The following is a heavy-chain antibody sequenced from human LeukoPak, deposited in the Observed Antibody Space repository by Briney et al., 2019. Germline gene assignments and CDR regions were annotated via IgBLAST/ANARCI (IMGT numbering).Heavy chain of an antibody. CDR1: GFAFSTYE. CDR2: ISRSGSIT. CDR3: ARGMLNIF. V-gene: IGHV3-48*03. J-gene: IGHJ4*02. D-gene: IGHD2/OR15-2a*01. Sequence: GGSLRLSCAVSGFAFSTYEMNWVRQAPGKGLEWISYISRSGSITNYADSVKGRFTISRDDDRNSLSLEMSGLRVEDSAVYFCARGMLNIFWGQGTRVAVSS.